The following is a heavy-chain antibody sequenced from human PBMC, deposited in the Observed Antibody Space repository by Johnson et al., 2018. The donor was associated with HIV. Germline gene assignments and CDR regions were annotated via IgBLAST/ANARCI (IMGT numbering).Heavy chain of an antibody. Sequence: VHLVESGGGVVRPGGSLRLSCAASGFNFDDYAMSWVRQVPGKGLEGVSGINWNGGSIGYADSVKGRFPISRDNSRNTLYLQMKSLRAEDTAVYYCAKDLGITVAGRGGLDAFDIWGQGTMVTVSS. J-gene: IGHJ3*02. CDR1: GFNFDDYA. CDR3: AKDLGITVAGRGGLDAFDI. D-gene: IGHD6-19*01. V-gene: IGHV3-20*04. CDR2: INWNGGSI.